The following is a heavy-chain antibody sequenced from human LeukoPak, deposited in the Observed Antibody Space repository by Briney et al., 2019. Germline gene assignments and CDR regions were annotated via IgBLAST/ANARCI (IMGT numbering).Heavy chain of an antibody. CDR1: GFTFSTYA. V-gene: IGHV3-23*01. J-gene: IGHJ4*02. CDR3: AKDLGPVLGTTLFDY. CDR2: ISGSGGST. D-gene: IGHD1-26*01. Sequence: GGSLRLSCAASGFTFSTYAMSWVRQAPGKGLEWVSSISGSGGSTYYADSVKGRFTISREKSKNTLYLQMNSLRAEDTAVYYCAKDLGPVLGTTLFDYCGQGTQVSVSS.